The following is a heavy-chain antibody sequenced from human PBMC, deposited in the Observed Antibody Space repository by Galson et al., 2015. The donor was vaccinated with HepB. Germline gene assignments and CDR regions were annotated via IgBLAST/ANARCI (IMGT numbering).Heavy chain of an antibody. J-gene: IGHJ4*02. CDR3: AKGRGWYTGFDS. Sequence: SLRLSCAASGFTFSTYGLHWVRQAPGKGLEWVSVIWYDGTNKYYADSVKGRFTISRDNSNNPLYLQMTNMRADDTATYYCAKGRGWYTGFDSWGQGALVTVSS. CDR2: IWYDGTNK. V-gene: IGHV3-33*06. CDR1: GFTFSTYG. D-gene: IGHD6-19*01.